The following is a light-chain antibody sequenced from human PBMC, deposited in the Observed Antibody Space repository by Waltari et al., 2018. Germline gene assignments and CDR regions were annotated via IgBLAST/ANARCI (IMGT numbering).Light chain of an antibody. CDR2: DVS. CDR1: SSDLGGYNY. Sequence: QSALTQPASVSGSPGQSITISCTGTSSDLGGYNYVSWYQQPPGKAPTLSIYDVSNRPSGVAKRFSGSKSGNTASLSISGLQTEDEADYYCSSYTSTGARLFGGGTKVTVL. J-gene: IGLJ2*01. V-gene: IGLV2-14*03. CDR3: SSYTSTGARL.